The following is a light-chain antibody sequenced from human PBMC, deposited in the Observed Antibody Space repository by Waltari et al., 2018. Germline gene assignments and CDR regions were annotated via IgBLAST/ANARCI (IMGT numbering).Light chain of an antibody. J-gene: IGLJ1*01. Sequence: SSELTQDPAVSVALGQTDRITCQGDSLRGYYANWYHQKPGQAPLLVMYGKNNRPSGSPDRFSGSYSGDTASLTITGAQAEDEADYYCNSRDSSGHPFVFGTGTKVTVL. V-gene: IGLV3-19*01. CDR1: SLRGYY. CDR3: NSRDSSGHPFV. CDR2: GKN.